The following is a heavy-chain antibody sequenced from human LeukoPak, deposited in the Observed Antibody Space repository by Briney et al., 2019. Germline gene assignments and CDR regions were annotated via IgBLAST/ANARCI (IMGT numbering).Heavy chain of an antibody. CDR3: ARGDIVVVVAALYYYGMDV. V-gene: IGHV1-69*13. J-gene: IGHJ6*02. D-gene: IGHD2-15*01. CDR2: IIPIFGTA. Sequence: GASVKVSCKASGGTFSSYAISWVRQAPGQGLEWMGGIIPIFGTANYAQKFQGRVTITADESTSTAYMELSSLRSEDTAVYYCARGDIVVVVAALYYYGMDVWGQGTTVTVSS. CDR1: GGTFSSYA.